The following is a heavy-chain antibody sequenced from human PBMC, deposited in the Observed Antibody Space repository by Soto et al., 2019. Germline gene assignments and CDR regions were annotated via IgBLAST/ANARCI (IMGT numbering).Heavy chain of an antibody. CDR1: GFSLNGNGVG. D-gene: IGHD5-12*01. V-gene: IGHV2-5*02. J-gene: IGHJ4*02. CDR2: IYWAGDL. Sequence: SGPTLVNPTQTLTLTCNFSGFSLNGNGVGVGWIRQPPGKALEWLALIYWAGDLRYSPALKSRLTITQDPSEDQVVLTMTNMDPTDSGTYYCAHGYAQLSSTFHYFDSWGQGIRVTVSS. CDR3: AHGYAQLSSTFHYFDS.